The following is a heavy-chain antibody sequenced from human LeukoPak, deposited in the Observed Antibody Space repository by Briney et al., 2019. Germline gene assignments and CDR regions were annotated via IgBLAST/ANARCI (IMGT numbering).Heavy chain of an antibody. Sequence: GGSLRLSCVASGFTFTNAWMSWVRQALGKGLEWVGHIKSKTDGGTTDYAAPVKGRFIISRDGSKHTLYLQMNSLKTDDTAVYYCTKYDTSVNFDYWGQGTLVTVSS. D-gene: IGHD3-22*01. CDR1: GFTFTNAW. J-gene: IGHJ4*02. CDR3: TKYDTSVNFDY. V-gene: IGHV3-15*01. CDR2: IKSKTDGGTT.